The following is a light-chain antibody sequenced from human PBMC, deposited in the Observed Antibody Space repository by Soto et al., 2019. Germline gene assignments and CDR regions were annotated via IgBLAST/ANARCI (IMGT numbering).Light chain of an antibody. CDR2: DAS. V-gene: IGKV3-11*01. J-gene: IGKJ4*01. CDR3: QQRSHSPLT. CDR1: QSVSSY. Sequence: EIVLTQSPATLSLSPGERATLSCRASQSVSSYLAWYQQKPGQAPRLLIYDASNRATGIPARFSGSGSGTDFTLTISSLEPADFAVYYCQQRSHSPLTFGGGTTV.